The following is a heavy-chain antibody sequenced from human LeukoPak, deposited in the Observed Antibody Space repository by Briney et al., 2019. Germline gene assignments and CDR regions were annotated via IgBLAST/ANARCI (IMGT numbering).Heavy chain of an antibody. D-gene: IGHD4-17*01. CDR1: GGSFSGYY. V-gene: IGHV4-34*01. CDR3: AREFYGDYVDY. CDR2: INHSGST. J-gene: IGHJ4*02. Sequence: PSETLSLTCAVYGGSFSGYYWSWIRQPPGKGLEWIGEINHSGSTNYNPSLKSRVTISVDTSKNQFSLKLSSVTVADTAVYYCAREFYGDYVDYWGQGTLVTVSS.